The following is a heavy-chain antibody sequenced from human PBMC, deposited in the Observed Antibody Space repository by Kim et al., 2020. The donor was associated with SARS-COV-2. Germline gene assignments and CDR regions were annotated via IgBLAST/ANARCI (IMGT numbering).Heavy chain of an antibody. CDR3: ARGYYGSGSSYKDVLDY. CDR1: GDSVSSKSAA. V-gene: IGHV6-1*01. J-gene: IGHJ4*02. Sequence: SQTLSVTCAISGDSVSSKSAAWNWIRQSPSRGLEWLGRTYFRSKWYFDYAVSVRSRIIVNADTSKNQFSLQLNSLTPEDTAMYFCARGYYGSGSSYKDVLDYWGQGTLVTVSS. CDR2: TYFRSKWYF. D-gene: IGHD3-10*01.